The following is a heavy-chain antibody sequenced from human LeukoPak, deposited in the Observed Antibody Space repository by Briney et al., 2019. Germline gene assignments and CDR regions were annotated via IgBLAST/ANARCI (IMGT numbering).Heavy chain of an antibody. Sequence: GGSLRLSCAASGFTFSSYAMSWVRQAPGKGLEWVSDINGSGGSTYYADSVKGRFTISRDNSKNTLYLHMNSLRSEDTAVYYCATAYYYDSSGYYGYWGQGTLVTVSS. CDR3: ATAYYYDSSGYYGY. J-gene: IGHJ4*02. CDR1: GFTFSSYA. CDR2: INGSGGST. D-gene: IGHD3-22*01. V-gene: IGHV3-23*01.